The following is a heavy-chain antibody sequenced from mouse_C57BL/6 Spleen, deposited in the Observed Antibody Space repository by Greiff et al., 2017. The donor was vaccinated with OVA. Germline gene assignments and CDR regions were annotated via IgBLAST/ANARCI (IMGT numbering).Heavy chain of an antibody. J-gene: IGHJ3*01. CDR2: IWTGGGT. V-gene: IGHV2-9-1*01. CDR1: GFSLTSYA. Sequence: VKLVESGPGLVAPSQSLSITCTVSGFSLTSYAISWVRQPPGKGLELLGVIWTGGGTNYNSALKSRLSISKDNYNSQVFLKMNSLQTDDTARYYCARIGYDGTFAYWGQGTLVTVSA. CDR3: ARIGYDGTFAY. D-gene: IGHD2-2*01.